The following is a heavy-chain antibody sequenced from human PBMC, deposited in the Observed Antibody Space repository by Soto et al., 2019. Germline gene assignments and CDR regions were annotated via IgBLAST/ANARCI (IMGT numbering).Heavy chain of an antibody. CDR1: GDSVSSNSAA. V-gene: IGHV6-1*01. CDR3: ARGSGWYAGVYYYYGMDV. D-gene: IGHD6-19*01. J-gene: IGHJ6*02. CDR2: TYYRSKWYN. Sequence: SQTLLLTCAISGDSVSSNSAAWNWIRQSPSRGLEWLGRTYYRSKWYNDYAVSVKSRITINPDTSKNQFSLQLNSATPEDTAVYYCARGSGWYAGVYYYYGMDVWGQGTTVTVSS.